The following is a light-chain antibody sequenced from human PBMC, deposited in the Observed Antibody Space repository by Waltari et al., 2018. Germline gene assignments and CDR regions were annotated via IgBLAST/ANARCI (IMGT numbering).Light chain of an antibody. CDR3: TSYTSSPSWV. V-gene: IGLV2-14*01. CDR1: SSDVGGYQS. CDR2: DVR. J-gene: IGLJ3*02. Sequence: QSALTQPASVSVSPGQSITISCTGTSSDVGGYQSASWYQRQPGKAPKLMIYDVRNRPSRVSTRFSGSKSGNTASLTISGLQAEEEADYYCTSYTSSPSWVFGGGTKLTVL.